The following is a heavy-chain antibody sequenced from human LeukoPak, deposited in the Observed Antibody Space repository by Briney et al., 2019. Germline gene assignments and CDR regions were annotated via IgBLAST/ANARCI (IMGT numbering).Heavy chain of an antibody. V-gene: IGHV4-59*01. CDR2: IYYSGST. D-gene: IGHD6-13*01. J-gene: IGHJ4*02. CDR1: GGSISSYY. Sequence: SETLSLTCTVSGGSISSYYWSWIRQPPGKGLEWVGYIYYSGSTNYNPSLKSRVTISVDTSKNQFSLKLSSVTAADTAVYYCARVPPDSSSWPVDYWGQGTLVTVSP. CDR3: ARVPPDSSSWPVDY.